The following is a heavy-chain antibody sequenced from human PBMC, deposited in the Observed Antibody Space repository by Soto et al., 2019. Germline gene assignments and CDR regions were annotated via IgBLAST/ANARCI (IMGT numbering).Heavy chain of an antibody. V-gene: IGHV4-39*01. Sequence: SETLSLTCTVSGGSISSSSYYWGWIRQPPGKGLEWIGSIYYSGSTYYNPSLKSRVTISVDTSKNQFSLKLSSVTAADTAVYYCARHDSGWYGYFDYWGQGTLVTVSS. J-gene: IGHJ4*02. CDR3: ARHDSGWYGYFDY. CDR2: IYYSGST. CDR1: GGSISSSSYY. D-gene: IGHD6-19*01.